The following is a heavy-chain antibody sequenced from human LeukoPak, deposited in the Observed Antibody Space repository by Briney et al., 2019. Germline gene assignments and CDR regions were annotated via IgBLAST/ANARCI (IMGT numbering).Heavy chain of an antibody. CDR2: IYYSGST. Sequence: PSETLSLTCTVSGGSISSSSYYWGWIRQPPGKGLEWIGSIYYSGSTYYNPSLKSRVTISVDTSKNQLSLKLSSVTAADTAVYYCARLSFMGIAVAGTLDYWGQGTLVTVSS. CDR1: GGSISSSSYY. D-gene: IGHD6-19*01. V-gene: IGHV4-39*01. J-gene: IGHJ4*02. CDR3: ARLSFMGIAVAGTLDY.